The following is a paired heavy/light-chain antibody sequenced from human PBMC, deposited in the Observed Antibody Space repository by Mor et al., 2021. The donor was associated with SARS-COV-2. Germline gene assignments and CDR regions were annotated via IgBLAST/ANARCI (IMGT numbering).Heavy chain of an antibody. V-gene: IGHV4-34*01. CDR3: ARGNIITMIRGVMRNWFDP. J-gene: IGHJ5*02. D-gene: IGHD3-10*01. CDR2: INRGVTT. Sequence: QVQLQQWGAGLLKPSETLSLTCAVYGGSFSGYYWSWIRQPPGKGLEWIGEINRGVTTNYNPSFKSRVTISIDTSKNQFSLKLSSVTAADTAVYYCARGNIITMIRGVMRNWFDPWGQGTLVTVSS. CDR1: GGSFSGYY.
Light chain of an antibody. Sequence: EIVMTQSPATLSVSPGERATLSCRASQSVSSNLAWYQQKPGQAPRLLIYGASTRATGIPARFSGSGSGTEFTLTISSLQSEDFAVYYCQQYNNWITFGQGTRLEIK. V-gene: IGKV3-15*01. CDR3: QQYNNWIT. J-gene: IGKJ5*01. CDR1: QSVSSN. CDR2: GAS.